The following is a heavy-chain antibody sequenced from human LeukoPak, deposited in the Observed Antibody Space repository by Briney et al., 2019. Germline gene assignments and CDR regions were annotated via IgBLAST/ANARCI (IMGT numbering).Heavy chain of an antibody. CDR2: ISSSSSYI. CDR1: GFTFSSYS. J-gene: IGHJ4*02. CDR3: ARGGYYHDSSGYYFSFDY. Sequence: GGSLRLSCAASGFTFSSYSMNWVRQAPGKGLEWVSSISSSSSYIYYADSVKGRFTISRDNAKNSLYLQMNSLRAEDTAVYYCARGGYYHDSSGYYFSFDYWGQGTLVTVSP. V-gene: IGHV3-21*01. D-gene: IGHD3-22*01.